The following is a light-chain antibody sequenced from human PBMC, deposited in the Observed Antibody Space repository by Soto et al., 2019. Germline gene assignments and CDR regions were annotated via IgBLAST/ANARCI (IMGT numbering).Light chain of an antibody. CDR2: WAS. Sequence: DILMTQSPAALAVSLCERATFEFKSGDGLLRSNDGNYLAWYQQRPGQPPKLLFYWASTREAGVPDRFSGSGSGTDFTLTISSLQPEDVAIYFCQQYFVTPLTFGGGTKV. J-gene: IGKJ4*01. CDR3: QQYFVTPLT. CDR1: DGLLRSNDGNY. V-gene: IGKV4-1*01.